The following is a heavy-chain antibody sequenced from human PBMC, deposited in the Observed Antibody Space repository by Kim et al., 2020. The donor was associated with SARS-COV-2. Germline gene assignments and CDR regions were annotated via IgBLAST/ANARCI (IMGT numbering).Heavy chain of an antibody. Sequence: SETLSLTCTVSGGSISGFYWNWIRQPPGKGLEWIGYVHYSGSANYNPSLKSRVTISSDTPTSQFSLRLTSVTAADPALYYCARAVNSDSFSWRFYFDFLG. CDR3: ARAVNSDSFSWRFYFDF. J-gene: IGHJ4*01. V-gene: IGHV4-59*08. CDR1: GGSISGFY. CDR2: VHYSGSA. D-gene: IGHD2-21*01.